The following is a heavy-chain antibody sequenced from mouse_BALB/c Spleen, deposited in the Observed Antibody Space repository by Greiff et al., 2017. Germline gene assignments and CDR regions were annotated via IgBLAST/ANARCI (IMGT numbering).Heavy chain of an antibody. V-gene: IGHV14-3*02. CDR2: IDPANGNT. Sequence: EVQGVESGAELVKPGASVKLSCTASGFNIKDTYMHWVKQRPEQGLEWIGRIDPANGNTKYDPKFQGKATITADTSSNTAYLQLSSLTSEDTAVYYCGGYAMDYWGQGTSVTVSS. J-gene: IGHJ4*01. CDR1: GFNIKDTY. CDR3: GGYAMDY.